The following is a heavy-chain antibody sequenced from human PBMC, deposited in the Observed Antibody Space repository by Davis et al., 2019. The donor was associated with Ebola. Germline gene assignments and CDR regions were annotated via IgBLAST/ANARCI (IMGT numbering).Heavy chain of an antibody. D-gene: IGHD3-3*01. CDR3: ARGLTMFGMVLDEDYYGMDV. CDR2: ISSSSSYI. V-gene: IGHV3-21*01. CDR1: GFTFSSYS. J-gene: IGHJ6*02. Sequence: GESLKISCAASGFTFSSYSMNWVRQAPGKGLEWVSSISSSSSYIYYADSVKGRFTISRDNAKNSVYLQMNSLRGEDTAVYYCARGLTMFGMVLDEDYYGMDVWGQGTTVTVSS.